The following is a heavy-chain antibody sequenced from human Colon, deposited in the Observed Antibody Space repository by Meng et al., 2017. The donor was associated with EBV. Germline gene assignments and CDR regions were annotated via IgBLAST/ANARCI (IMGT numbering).Heavy chain of an antibody. CDR2: IYHSGST. J-gene: IGHJ4*02. CDR1: GGSISSNGYY. V-gene: IGHV4-39*01. D-gene: IGHD3-10*01. Sequence: RHLQEAGPGSVKPSETLSLTCTVSGGSISSNGYYWDWVRQPPGKGLEWIGAIYHSGSTSYNPSLQSRVTMFVDTSKNQFSLMLTSVTATDTAVYYCARRRGGSGRDCWGQGTLVTVSS. CDR3: ARRRGGSGRDC.